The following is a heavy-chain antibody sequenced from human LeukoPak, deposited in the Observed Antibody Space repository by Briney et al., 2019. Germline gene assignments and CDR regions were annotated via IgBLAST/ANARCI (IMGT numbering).Heavy chain of an antibody. CDR3: ARGDRYYYDFWSGYPISDYYYGMDV. J-gene: IGHJ6*02. D-gene: IGHD3-3*01. V-gene: IGHV6-1*01. CDR2: TYYMSKWYN. CDR1: GDSVSSNSAA. Sequence: SQTLSLTCAISGDSVSSNSAAWNWIRQSPSRGLEWLGRTYYMSKWYNDYAVSVKSRITINPDTSKNQFSLQLNSVTPEDTAVYYCARGDRYYYDFWSGYPISDYYYGMDVWGQGTTVTVSS.